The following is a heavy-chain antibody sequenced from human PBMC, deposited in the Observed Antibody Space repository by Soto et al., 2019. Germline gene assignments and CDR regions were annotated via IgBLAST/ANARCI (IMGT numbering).Heavy chain of an antibody. V-gene: IGHV3-23*01. Sequence: GVFMRLRSAASGGTCDNIGMSWARKTPGKGLEWVSAISGSGGSTYYADSVKGRFTIPRDNSKNTLYLQMNSLRAEDTAVYYCAKVTIAAADVDYWGQGTLVTVSS. CDR1: GGTCDNIG. CDR2: ISGSGGST. CDR3: AKVTIAAADVDY. J-gene: IGHJ4*02. D-gene: IGHD6-13*01.